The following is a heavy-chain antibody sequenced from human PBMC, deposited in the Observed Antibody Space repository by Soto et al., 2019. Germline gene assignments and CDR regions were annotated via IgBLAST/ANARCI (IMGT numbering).Heavy chain of an antibody. J-gene: IGHJ4*02. CDR2: FRTGGDDATT. Sequence: EVQLLESGGGLVQPGGSLRLSCAASGFTFSSYSMSWVRQAPGKGLEWVSGFRTGGDDATTYYADSVKGRFTISRDISKNTLYLQMNSLRAEDTAVYYCAKDRIAARKRAFDYWGQGTLVTVSS. D-gene: IGHD6-6*01. V-gene: IGHV3-23*01. CDR3: AKDRIAARKRAFDY. CDR1: GFTFSSYS.